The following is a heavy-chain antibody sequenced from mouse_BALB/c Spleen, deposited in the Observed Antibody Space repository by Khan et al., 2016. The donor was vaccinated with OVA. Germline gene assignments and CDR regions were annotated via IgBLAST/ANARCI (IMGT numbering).Heavy chain of an antibody. CDR3: ARMARTIN. CDR1: GFTFSSYG. V-gene: IGHV5-6-3*01. J-gene: IGHJ2*01. CDR2: TNSNGGST. Sequence: EVQLVESGGGLVQPGGSLKLSCAASGFTFSSYGMSWVRQTPDKRLELVATTNSNGGSTYYPDSVKGRFTISRDNAKNTLYLQMSSLKSEDTAMYYCARMARTINWGQGTTLTVSS.